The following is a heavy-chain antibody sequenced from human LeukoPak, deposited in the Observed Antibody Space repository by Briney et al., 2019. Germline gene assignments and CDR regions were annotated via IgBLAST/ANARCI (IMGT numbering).Heavy chain of an antibody. CDR1: GYSFTSYC. D-gene: IGHD6-13*01. CDR3: ARLSSSWQFDS. CDR2: ISPYDSDS. Sequence: GDSLKISCKGSGYSFTSYCIGWVRQMPGKGLEWLGIISPYDSDSRFTPSFQGQVTISADKSINTAYLQWSSLKASDTAMYYCARLSSSWQFDSWGQGTLVTVSS. V-gene: IGHV5-51*01. J-gene: IGHJ4*02.